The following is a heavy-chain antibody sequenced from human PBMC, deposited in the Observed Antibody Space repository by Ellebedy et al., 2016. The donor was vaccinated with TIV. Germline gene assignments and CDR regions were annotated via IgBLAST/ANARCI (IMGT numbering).Heavy chain of an antibody. Sequence: PGGSLRLSCTASGFTFSTYNMNWVRQAPGKGLEWVSFISSSGTTTHYADSVKGRFTISRDNSKNTLYLQMNSLRAEDTAVYYCAKTEAYCGGDCYYFDYWGQGTLVTVSS. CDR3: AKTEAYCGGDCYYFDY. V-gene: IGHV3-48*01. J-gene: IGHJ4*02. CDR1: GFTFSTYN. CDR2: ISSSGTTT. D-gene: IGHD2-21*02.